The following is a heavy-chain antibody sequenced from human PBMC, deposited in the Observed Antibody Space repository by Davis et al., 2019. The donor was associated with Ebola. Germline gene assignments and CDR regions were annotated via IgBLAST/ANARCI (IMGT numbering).Heavy chain of an antibody. Sequence: PGGSLRLSCAASGFTFSNYAMDWVRQAPGKGLEWVSGITSGGRTNYADSVKGRFTISRDNSKNTLYLQMNSLRGEDTAVYYCAKDLDNYDSSGYFDFDHWGQGTLVTVSS. CDR3: AKDLDNYDSSGYFDFDH. J-gene: IGHJ4*02. CDR2: ITSGGRT. CDR1: GFTFSNYA. V-gene: IGHV3-23*01. D-gene: IGHD3-22*01.